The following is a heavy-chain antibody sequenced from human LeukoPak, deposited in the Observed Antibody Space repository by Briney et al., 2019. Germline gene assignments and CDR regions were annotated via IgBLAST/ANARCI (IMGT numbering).Heavy chain of an antibody. Sequence: GGSLRLSCAASGFTFSSYAMHWVRQAPGKGLEWVAVISYDGSNKYYADSVKGRFTISRDNSKNTLYLQMNSLRAEDTAVYHCATGRSCTTCYLPDYWGQGTLVTVAS. J-gene: IGHJ4*02. V-gene: IGHV3-30-3*01. CDR3: ATGRSCTTCYLPDY. CDR2: ISYDGSNK. CDR1: GFTFSSYA. D-gene: IGHD2-2*01.